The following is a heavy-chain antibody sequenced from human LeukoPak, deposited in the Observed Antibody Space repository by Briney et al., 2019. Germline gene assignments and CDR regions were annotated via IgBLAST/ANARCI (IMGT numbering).Heavy chain of an antibody. V-gene: IGHV4-39*07. CDR1: GGSITSSSYY. CDR3: ARTTVGEDY. Sequence: SETLSLTCTVSGGSITSSSYYWGWIRQPPGKGLEWIGSIYHSGSTYYNPSLKSRVTISVDTSKNQFSLKLSSVTAADTAVYYCARTTVGEDYWGQGTLVTVSS. D-gene: IGHD4-23*01. J-gene: IGHJ4*02. CDR2: IYHSGST.